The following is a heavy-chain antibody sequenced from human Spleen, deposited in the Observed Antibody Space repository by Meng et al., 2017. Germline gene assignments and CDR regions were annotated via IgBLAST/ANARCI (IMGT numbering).Heavy chain of an antibody. Sequence: VQLVGSGGGLVQPGGSLSTSCAASGFTFSRYWMHWVRQVPGKGLVWVSRIKSDGSSTSYADSVKGRFTISRDNAKNTLYLQMNSLRAEDTAVYYCARSDWFDPWGQGTLVTVSS. CDR2: IKSDGSST. V-gene: IGHV3-74*01. CDR3: ARSDWFDP. CDR1: GFTFSRYW. J-gene: IGHJ5*02.